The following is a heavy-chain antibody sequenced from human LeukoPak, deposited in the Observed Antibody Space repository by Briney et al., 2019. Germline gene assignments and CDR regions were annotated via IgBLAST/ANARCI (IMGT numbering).Heavy chain of an antibody. CDR2: IYHNGST. D-gene: IGHD3-10*01. V-gene: IGHV4-4*02. CDR1: GGSISSSHW. Sequence: SETLSLTCAVSGGSISSSHWWSWVRQPPGKGLEWIGEIYHNGSTNYNPSLKSRVTISVDKSKNQFSLRLSSVTAADTAIYYCARLWYYGSGNTFDYWGQGTLVTVSS. J-gene: IGHJ4*02. CDR3: ARLWYYGSGNTFDY.